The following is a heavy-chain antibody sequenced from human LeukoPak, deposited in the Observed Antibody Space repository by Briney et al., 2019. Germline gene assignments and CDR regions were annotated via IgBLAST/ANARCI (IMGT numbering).Heavy chain of an antibody. CDR2: IHYDGSNK. Sequence: AGGSLRLSCAASGFTFSNYGMHWVRQAPGKGLAWVAFIHYDGSNKYYADSVKGRFTISRDDSKNTLYLQMNSLRAEDTAVYYCAKAASKRTDYGDYAFYYYMDVWGKGTTVTVSS. CDR1: GFTFSNYG. CDR3: AKAASKRTDYGDYAFYYYMDV. D-gene: IGHD4-17*01. V-gene: IGHV3-30*02. J-gene: IGHJ6*03.